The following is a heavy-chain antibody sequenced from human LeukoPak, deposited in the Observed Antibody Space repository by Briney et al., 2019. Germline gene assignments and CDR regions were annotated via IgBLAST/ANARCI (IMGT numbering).Heavy chain of an antibody. D-gene: IGHD6-19*01. CDR2: INGDGRIT. J-gene: IGHJ4*02. V-gene: IGHV3-74*01. CDR3: ARGGWYFDY. Sequence: PGGSLRLSCAASGFTLSSYWMHWVRQAPGKGLVWVSRINGDGRITTYADSVKGRFTISRDTAKNTLYLQMNSLRAEDTAVYYCARGGWYFDYWGQGTLVTVSS. CDR1: GFTLSSYW.